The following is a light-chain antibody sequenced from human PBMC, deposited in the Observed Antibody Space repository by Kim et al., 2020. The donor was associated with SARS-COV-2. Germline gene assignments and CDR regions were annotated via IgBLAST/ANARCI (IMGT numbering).Light chain of an antibody. V-gene: IGLV4-69*01. Sequence: ASVKLTCTLSSGHSSYAIAGHQQQPEKGPRYLMKLNSDGSHNKGDGIPDRFSCSSSGAERYLTISSLQSEDEADYYCQTWGTGIWVFGGGTQLTVL. CDR1: SGHSSYA. CDR2: LNSDGSH. J-gene: IGLJ3*02. CDR3: QTWGTGIWV.